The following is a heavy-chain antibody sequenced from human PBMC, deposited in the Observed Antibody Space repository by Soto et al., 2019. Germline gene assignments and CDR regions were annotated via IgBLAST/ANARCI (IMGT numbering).Heavy chain of an antibody. CDR2: ISYDGTDE. Sequence: GGSLRLSCAASGFSFSSYGMHWVRQAPGKGLEWVAMISYDGTDEYYADSVKGRFTISRDNSKNTLYLQMNSLRAEDTAVYYCASLFTIFGVATSYYYGMAVWGQGTTVTVSS. D-gene: IGHD3-3*01. V-gene: IGHV3-30*03. CDR3: ASLFTIFGVATSYYYGMAV. CDR1: GFSFSSYG. J-gene: IGHJ6*02.